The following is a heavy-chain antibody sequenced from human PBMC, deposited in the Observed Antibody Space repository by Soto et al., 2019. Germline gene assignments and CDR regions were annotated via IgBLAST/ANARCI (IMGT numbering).Heavy chain of an antibody. D-gene: IGHD3-10*01. Sequence: VQLVQSGAEVKKPGSSVKVSCKASGGIFSTYAISWLRQGPGQGLEWMGGIIPLFGTPNYAQRFQGRVTITADESTSTAYMELSRLRSEDTAVYYCARDRDDYGSGNYYNRIDFWGQGTLVTVSS. J-gene: IGHJ4*02. CDR2: IIPLFGTP. CDR3: ARDRDDYGSGNYYNRIDF. CDR1: GGIFSTYA. V-gene: IGHV1-69*01.